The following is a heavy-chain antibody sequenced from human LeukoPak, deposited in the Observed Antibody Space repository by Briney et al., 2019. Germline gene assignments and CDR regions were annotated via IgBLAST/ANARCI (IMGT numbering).Heavy chain of an antibody. D-gene: IGHD1-26*01. CDR2: IYPRDSDT. Sequence: GESLMISCNGSGYSFISYWIGWVRQMPGEGVEWMGVIYPRDSDTRYSPSFQGQVTISADKSISTAYLQWSSLKASDPAMYYCVCLVGVTTPRAFDIWGQATMVTVSS. CDR3: VCLVGVTTPRAFDI. CDR1: GYSFISYW. V-gene: IGHV5-51*01. J-gene: IGHJ3*02.